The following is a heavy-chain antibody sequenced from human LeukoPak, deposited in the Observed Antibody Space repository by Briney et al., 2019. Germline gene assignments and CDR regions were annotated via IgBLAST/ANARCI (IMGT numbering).Heavy chain of an antibody. CDR1: GFTFSSYG. V-gene: IGHV3-33*01. Sequence: QPGRSLRLSCAASGFTFSSYGMHWVRQAPGKGLEWVAVIWYDGSNKYYADSVKGRFTISRDNSKNTLYLQMNSLRAGDTAVYYCARDLGTTGTTDYWGLGTLVTVSS. CDR2: IWYDGSNK. CDR3: ARDLGTTGTTDY. D-gene: IGHD1-1*01. J-gene: IGHJ4*02.